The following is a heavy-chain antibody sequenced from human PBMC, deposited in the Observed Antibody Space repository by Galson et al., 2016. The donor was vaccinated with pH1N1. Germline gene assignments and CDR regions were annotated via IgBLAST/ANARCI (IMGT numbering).Heavy chain of an antibody. V-gene: IGHV4-59*08. J-gene: IGHJ1*01. Sequence: LSLTCSVSGGSLDGLYWSWCRQHPGETLVWIGYLHSRGATQYNPVFLNRGAFSIDTSKNQFFLQLNSVTASDTAVYYCARYRWDNTFYMDFWGRGTLVTVSS. D-gene: IGHD3-16*02. CDR1: GGSLDGLY. CDR2: LHSRGAT. CDR3: ARYRWDNTFYMDF.